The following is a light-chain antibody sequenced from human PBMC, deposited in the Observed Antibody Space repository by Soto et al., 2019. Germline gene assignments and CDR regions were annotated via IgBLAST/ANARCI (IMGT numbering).Light chain of an antibody. CDR2: WAS. V-gene: IGKV4-1*01. CDR1: QSVFYSSNNKNY. CDR3: QQYYTPLPFA. Sequence: DIVMTQSPDSLAVSLGERATINCKSSQSVFYSSNNKNYLAWYQQKPGQPPKLLIHWASTRELGVPDRFSGSGSGTDFTLTISSLQAEDVAVYYCQQYYTPLPFAFGPGTKVEIK. J-gene: IGKJ3*01.